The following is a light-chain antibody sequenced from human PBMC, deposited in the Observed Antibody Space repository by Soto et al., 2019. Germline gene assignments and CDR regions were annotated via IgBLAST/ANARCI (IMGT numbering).Light chain of an antibody. V-gene: IGLV2-14*01. CDR3: SSYTSSNTVV. CDR1: SSDVGGYNY. Sequence: QSALTQPASVSGSPGQSITISCTGTSSDVGGYNYVSWYQQHPGKAPKLMIYEVSNRPSGVSNRFSASKSGNTASLTISGLKAEDEADYYCSSYTSSNTVVFGGGTKLTVL. J-gene: IGLJ2*01. CDR2: EVS.